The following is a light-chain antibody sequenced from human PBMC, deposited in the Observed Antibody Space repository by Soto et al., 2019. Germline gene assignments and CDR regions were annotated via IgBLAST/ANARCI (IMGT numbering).Light chain of an antibody. CDR2: DNN. J-gene: IGLJ3*02. CDR3: ATWDIRLNVGV. CDR1: NSNSGNNY. Sequence: QSVLTQPPSVSAAPGQTVTISCSGTNSNSGNNYVSWYQQFPGTVPKVVIYDNNKRPSGIPDRFSGSKSGTSAILAITGLQSGDEADYYCATWDIRLNVGVFGGGTKLTVL. V-gene: IGLV1-51*01.